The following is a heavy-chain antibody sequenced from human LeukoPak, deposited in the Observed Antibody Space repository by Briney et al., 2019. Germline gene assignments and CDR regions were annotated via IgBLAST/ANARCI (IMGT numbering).Heavy chain of an antibody. V-gene: IGHV4-34*01. D-gene: IGHD3-3*01. CDR1: GGSFSGYY. Sequence: SETLSLTCAVYGGSFSGYYWSWIRQPPGKGLEWIGEINHSGSTNYNPSLKSRVTISVDTSKNQFSLKLSSVTAADTAVYYCATRGHDFWSGYPYGMDVWGQGTTVTVSS. CDR2: INHSGST. J-gene: IGHJ6*02. CDR3: ATRGHDFWSGYPYGMDV.